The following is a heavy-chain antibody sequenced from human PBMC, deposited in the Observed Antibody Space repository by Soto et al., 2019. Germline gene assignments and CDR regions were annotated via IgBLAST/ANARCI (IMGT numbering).Heavy chain of an antibody. J-gene: IGHJ6*02. Sequence: QVPLVQSGAEVKKPGSSVKVSCKASGGTFSRYVISWVRQAPGQGLEWMGGIIPMFGTANYAQNFQGRLAITADGSTSTVYMDLGTLRSDDTAVYYCASRTCAGACHASFYYYYGMDVWGQGTTVTVSS. CDR3: ASRTCAGACHASFYYYYGMDV. CDR1: GGTFSRYV. V-gene: IGHV1-69*01. D-gene: IGHD2-21*02. CDR2: IIPMFGTA.